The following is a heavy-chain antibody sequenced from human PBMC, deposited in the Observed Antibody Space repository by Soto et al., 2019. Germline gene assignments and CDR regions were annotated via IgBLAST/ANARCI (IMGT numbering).Heavy chain of an antibody. J-gene: IGHJ6*02. D-gene: IGHD3-22*01. Sequence: SVKVSCKASGYTFTYRYLHWVRRAPGQALEWMGWITPFNGNTNYAQKFQDRVTITRDRSMSTAYMELSSLRSEDTAMYYCASETYYYDSSGYGSNYYYGMDVWGQGTKVTVAS. CDR2: ITPFNGNT. CDR3: ASETYYYDSSGYGSNYYYGMDV. V-gene: IGHV1-45*02. CDR1: GYTFTYRY.